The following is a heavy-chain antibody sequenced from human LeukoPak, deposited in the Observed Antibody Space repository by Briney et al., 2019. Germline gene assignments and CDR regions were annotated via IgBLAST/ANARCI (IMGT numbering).Heavy chain of an antibody. CDR1: GYTFTGYY. CDR2: INSNSGGA. J-gene: IGHJ4*02. Sequence: ASVKVSCKASGYTFTGYYIHWVRQAPGQGLEWMGWINSNSGGANYAQKFQGRVTMTRDTSISTAYMELSGLRSDDTAVYYCAREGHYYDSSDFYVGYFDYWGQGILVTVSS. D-gene: IGHD3-22*01. V-gene: IGHV1-2*02. CDR3: AREGHYYDSSDFYVGYFDY.